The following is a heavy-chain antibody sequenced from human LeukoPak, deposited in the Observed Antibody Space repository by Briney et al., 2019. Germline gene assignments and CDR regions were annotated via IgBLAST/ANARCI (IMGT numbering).Heavy chain of an antibody. CDR1: GYTFTVYY. CDR3: ARDTPSYSSSLSFDY. J-gene: IGHJ4*02. Sequence: ASVKVSFKASGYTFTVYYMHWVRQAPGQGLEWMGWINPNSGGTNYAQKFQGRVTMTRDTSISTAYMELSRLRSDDTAVYYCARDTPSYSSSLSFDYWGQGTLVTVSS. CDR2: INPNSGGT. D-gene: IGHD6-6*01. V-gene: IGHV1-2*02.